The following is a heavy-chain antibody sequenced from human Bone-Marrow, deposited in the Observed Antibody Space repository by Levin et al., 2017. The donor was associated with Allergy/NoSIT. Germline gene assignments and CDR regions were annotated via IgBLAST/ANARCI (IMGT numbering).Heavy chain of an antibody. D-gene: IGHD6-19*01. J-gene: IGHJ5*02. Sequence: GGSLRLSCTASGFTFSSHWMHWVRQAPGKGLVWVSHISIDGTTTDYADFAKGRLTISRDNAKNTLYLQMNSLRAEDTALYYCGGELGSAVGHDPWGQGSLVTVSS. CDR1: GFTFSSHW. CDR2: ISIDGTTT. V-gene: IGHV3-74*01. CDR3: GGELGSAVGHDP.